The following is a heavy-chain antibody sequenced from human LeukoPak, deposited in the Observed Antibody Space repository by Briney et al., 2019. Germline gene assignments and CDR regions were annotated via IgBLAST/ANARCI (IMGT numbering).Heavy chain of an antibody. CDR1: GYTFTSYD. D-gene: IGHD1-26*01. V-gene: IGHV1-8*01. Sequence: ASVKVSCKASGYTFTSYDINWVRQATGQGLEWMGWMSPNSGNTGYAQKFQGRVTMTSNTSISTAYMELSSLRSGDTAVYYCARVSGSYDSFDYWGQGTLVTVSS. J-gene: IGHJ4*02. CDR3: ARVSGSYDSFDY. CDR2: MSPNSGNT.